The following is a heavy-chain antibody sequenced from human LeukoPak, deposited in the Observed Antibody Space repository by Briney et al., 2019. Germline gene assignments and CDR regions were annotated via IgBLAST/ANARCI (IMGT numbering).Heavy chain of an antibody. D-gene: IGHD5-18*01. CDR3: ARELDSYGYYFDY. CDR2: IYYSGST. CDR1: GGSISSYY. Sequence: PSETLSLTCTVSGGSISSYYWSWIRQPPGKGLEWIGYIYYSGSTNYNPSLKSRVTISVDTSKNQFSLKLSSVTAADTAVYYCARELDSYGYYFDYWGQGTPVTVSS. J-gene: IGHJ4*02. V-gene: IGHV4-59*01.